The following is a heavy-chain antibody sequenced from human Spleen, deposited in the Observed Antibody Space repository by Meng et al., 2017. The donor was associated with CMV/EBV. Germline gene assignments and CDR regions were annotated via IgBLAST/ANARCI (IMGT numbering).Heavy chain of an antibody. CDR3: ARVESSISCYWYY. CDR2: INPKSGDT. D-gene: IGHD2-2*01. V-gene: IGHV1-2*02. Sequence: ASVKVSCKASGYTFTSYYMHWVRQAPGQGLEWMGWINPKSGDTNYAQKFQGRVTMTRDTSISTAYMDLNRLRSDDTAVYYFARVESSISCYWYYWGQGTLVTVSS. J-gene: IGHJ4*02. CDR1: GYTFTSYY.